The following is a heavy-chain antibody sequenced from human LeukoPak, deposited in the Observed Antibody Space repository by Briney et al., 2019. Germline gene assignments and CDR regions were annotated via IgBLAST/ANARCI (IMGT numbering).Heavy chain of an antibody. D-gene: IGHD3-10*01. Sequence: SETLSLTCAVYGGSFSGYYWSWIRQPPGKGLEWIGEINHSGSTNYNPSLKSRVTISVDTSKNQFSLKLSSVTAADTAVYYCARDRTYYYGSGSYTWFDPWGQGTLVTVSS. CDR1: GGSFSGYY. V-gene: IGHV4-34*01. CDR3: ARDRTYYYGSGSYTWFDP. J-gene: IGHJ5*02. CDR2: INHSGST.